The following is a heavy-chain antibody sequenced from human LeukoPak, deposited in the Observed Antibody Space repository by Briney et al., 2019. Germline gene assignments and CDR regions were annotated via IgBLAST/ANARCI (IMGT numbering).Heavy chain of an antibody. CDR3: ARGLDSGSYFDY. J-gene: IGHJ4*02. Sequence: PGGSLRLSCAASGFTLSSYWMSWVRQAPGKGLEWVANIKQDGSEKYYVDSVKGRFTISRDNAKNSLYLQMNSLRAEDTAVYYCARGLDSGSYFDYWGQGTLVTVSS. CDR2: IKQDGSEK. V-gene: IGHV3-7*03. CDR1: GFTLSSYW. D-gene: IGHD1-26*01.